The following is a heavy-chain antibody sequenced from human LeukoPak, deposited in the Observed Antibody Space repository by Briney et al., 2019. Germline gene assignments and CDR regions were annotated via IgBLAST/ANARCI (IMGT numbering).Heavy chain of an antibody. D-gene: IGHD3-22*01. J-gene: IGHJ5*02. V-gene: IGHV1-2*02. CDR3: ARYYYDSSGYYSWFDP. CDR1: GYTFTGYY. CDR2: INPYSGGT. Sequence: ASVKVSCKASGYTFTGYYIHWVRQAPGQGLEWMGWINPYSGGTNYAQRFQGRVTMTRDTSISTAYMELSRLRSDDTAVYYCARYYYDSSGYYSWFDPWGQGTLVTVSS.